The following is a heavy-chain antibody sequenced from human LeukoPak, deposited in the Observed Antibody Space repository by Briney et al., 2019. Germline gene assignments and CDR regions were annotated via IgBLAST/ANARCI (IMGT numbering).Heavy chain of an antibody. CDR1: GYTFTGYY. CDR3: ARDRGPSADSGIYYQYYFTF. J-gene: IGHJ4*02. CDR2: INPNSGGT. Sequence: EASVKVSCKASGYTFTGYYMHWVRQAPGQGLEWMGWINPNSGGTNYAQKFQGRVTMTRDTSIATVYMEMTRLTHDDTAVYYRARDRGPSADSGIYYQYYFTFWGQGTLVTVSS. V-gene: IGHV1-2*02. D-gene: IGHD3-10*01.